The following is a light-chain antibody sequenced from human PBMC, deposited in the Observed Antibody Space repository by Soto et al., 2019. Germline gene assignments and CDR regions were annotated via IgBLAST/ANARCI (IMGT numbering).Light chain of an antibody. Sequence: DIQMTQSPSTLSASVGDRVTITCRASQSISSWLAWYQQKPGKAPKLLIYKASSLESGVPSRFSGSGSGTEFTLTISSLEHDAFATYYCQQYNIYPTPFCQGTKLESK. CDR2: KAS. J-gene: IGKJ2*01. CDR1: QSISSW. CDR3: QQYNIYPTP. V-gene: IGKV1-5*03.